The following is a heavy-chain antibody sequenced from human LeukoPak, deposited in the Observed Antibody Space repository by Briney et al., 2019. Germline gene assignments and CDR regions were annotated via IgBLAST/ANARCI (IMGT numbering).Heavy chain of an antibody. J-gene: IGHJ4*02. V-gene: IGHV3-21*01. CDR3: AREDYDTLTGYFDY. Sequence: PGGSLRLSCAASGFTFSSYSMNWVRQAPGKGLEWVSSISSRSSYIYYADSVKGRFTISRDNSKNTLYLQMNSLRAEDTAVYYCAREDYDTLTGYFDYWGQGTLVTVSS. CDR1: GFTFSSYS. D-gene: IGHD3-9*01. CDR2: ISSRSSYI.